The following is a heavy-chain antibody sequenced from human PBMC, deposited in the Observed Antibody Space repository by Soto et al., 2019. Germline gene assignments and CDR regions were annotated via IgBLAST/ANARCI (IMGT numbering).Heavy chain of an antibody. Sequence: PGGSLRLSCAASGFTFSSYSMNWVRQAPGKGLEWVSYISSSSSTIYYADSVKGRFTISRDNAKNSLYLQMNSLRDEDTAVYYCARENHYYDLWSGYLEGMDVWGQGTTVTGSS. CDR1: GFTFSSYS. V-gene: IGHV3-48*02. CDR2: ISSSSSTI. CDR3: ARENHYYDLWSGYLEGMDV. J-gene: IGHJ6*02. D-gene: IGHD3-3*01.